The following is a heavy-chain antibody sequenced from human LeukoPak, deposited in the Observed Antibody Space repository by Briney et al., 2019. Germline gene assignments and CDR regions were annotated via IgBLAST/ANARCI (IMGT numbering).Heavy chain of an antibody. J-gene: IGHJ4*02. CDR1: GFAFSSYS. D-gene: IGHD1-26*01. V-gene: IGHV3-21*06. Sequence: GGSLRLSCAASGFAFSSYSMNWVRQAPGRGPEWVSLISTTSTSIYYADSVRGRFTVSRDNAKNSLYLQMNSLRAEDTAVYYCARGVGATHFDCWGQGTLVTVST. CDR2: ISTTSTSI. CDR3: ARGVGATHFDC.